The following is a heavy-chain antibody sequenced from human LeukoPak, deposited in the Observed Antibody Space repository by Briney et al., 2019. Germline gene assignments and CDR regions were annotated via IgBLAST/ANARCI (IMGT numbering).Heavy chain of an antibody. V-gene: IGHV1-69*06. CDR1: GGTFSSYA. D-gene: IGHD3-10*01. J-gene: IGHJ4*02. Sequence: ASVKVSCKASGGTFSSYAISWVRQAPGQGLEWMGWIIPIFGTANYAQKFQGRVTITADKSTSTAYMELSSLRSEDTAVYYCARGGVPGGFYFDYWGQGTLVTVSS. CDR2: IIPIFGTA. CDR3: ARGGVPGGFYFDY.